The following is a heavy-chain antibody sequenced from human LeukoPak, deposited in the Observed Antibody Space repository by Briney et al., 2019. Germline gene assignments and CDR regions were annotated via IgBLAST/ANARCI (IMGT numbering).Heavy chain of an antibody. D-gene: IGHD2-8*01. CDR1: TFTFSDYW. Sequence: GGSLRLSCAASTFTFSDYWMHWVRQAPGKGLVWVSRINSDGSGTRYADSVKGRFTISRDNAKNTLYLQMNSLTAEDTAVYYCARDLMVGSPFDSWGQGTQVTVSS. J-gene: IGHJ4*02. V-gene: IGHV3-74*01. CDR3: ARDLMVGSPFDS. CDR2: INSDGSGT.